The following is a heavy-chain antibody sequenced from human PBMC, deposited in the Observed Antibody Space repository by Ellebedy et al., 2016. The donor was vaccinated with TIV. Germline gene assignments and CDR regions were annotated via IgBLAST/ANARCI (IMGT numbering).Heavy chain of an antibody. CDR3: ARLDYGLDY. CDR1: GGSFSGYY. D-gene: IGHD4/OR15-4a*01. J-gene: IGHJ4*02. Sequence: LETLSLTCAVYGGSFSGYYWSWIRQPPGKGLEWIGEINHSGSTYYNPSLKSRVTISVDTSKNQFSLKLSSVTAADTAVYYCARLDYGLDYWGQGTLVTVSS. CDR2: INHSGST. V-gene: IGHV4-34*01.